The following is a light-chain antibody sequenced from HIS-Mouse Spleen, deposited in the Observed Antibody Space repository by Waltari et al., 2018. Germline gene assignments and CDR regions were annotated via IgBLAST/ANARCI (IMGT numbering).Light chain of an antibody. V-gene: IGLV3-21*03. CDR2: NGS. CDR1: NIGSKS. Sequence: SYVLTQPPSVSVAPGKTARITCGGNNIGSKSVHWYQQKPGQAPVLVVYNGSDRPSGIRERFSGSNSGNTATLTISRVEAGDEADYYCQVWDSSSDHVVFGGGTKLTVL. J-gene: IGLJ2*01. CDR3: QVWDSSSDHVV.